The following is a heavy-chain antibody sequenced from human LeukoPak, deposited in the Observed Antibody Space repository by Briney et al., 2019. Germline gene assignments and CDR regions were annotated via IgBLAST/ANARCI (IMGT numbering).Heavy chain of an antibody. V-gene: IGHV3-23*01. CDR2: ISGSGIST. D-gene: IGHD3-3*01. CDR3: ATNDYDFWSGYPPFDY. J-gene: IGHJ4*02. CDR1: GFTFSSYA. Sequence: GGSLRLSCAASGFTFSSYAMAWVRQAPGKGLEWVSAISGSGISTYYADSVKGRFTISRDNSKNTLYLQMNSLRAEDTAVYYCATNDYDFWSGYPPFDYWGQGTLVTVSS.